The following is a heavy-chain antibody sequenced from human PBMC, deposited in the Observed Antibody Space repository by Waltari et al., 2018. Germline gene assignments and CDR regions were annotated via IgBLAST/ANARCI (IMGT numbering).Heavy chain of an antibody. V-gene: IGHV4-39*01. CDR2: IYYSGTT. CDR3: ARQSYYDESGHD. Sequence: QLELQESGPGLVKPSETLSLTCSVSGGSISRSGYYWVWIRQPPGKGPEGIGSIYYSGTTYYNPSLNSRVTISVDTSKNQFSLKLTSVTAADTAMYFCARQSYYDESGHDWGQGTLVTVSS. CDR1: GGSISRSGYY. J-gene: IGHJ4*02. D-gene: IGHD3-22*01.